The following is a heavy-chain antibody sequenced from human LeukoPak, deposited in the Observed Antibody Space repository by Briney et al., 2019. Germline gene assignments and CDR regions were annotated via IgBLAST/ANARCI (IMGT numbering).Heavy chain of an antibody. CDR2: INHSGST. V-gene: IGHV4-34*01. J-gene: IGHJ6*02. CDR1: GGSFSGYY. D-gene: IGHD1-26*01. Sequence: SETLSLTCAVYGGSFSGYYWSLIRQPPGKGLEWIGEINHSGSTNYNPSLKSRVTISVDTSKNQFSLKLSSVTAADTAVYYCARASGSYYYYYGMDVWGQGTTVTVSS. CDR3: ARASGSYYYYYGMDV.